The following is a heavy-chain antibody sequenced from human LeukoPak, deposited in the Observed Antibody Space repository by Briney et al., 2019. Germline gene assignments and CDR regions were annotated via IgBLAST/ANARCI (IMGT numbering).Heavy chain of an antibody. V-gene: IGHV4-59*01. CDR2: IYYSGST. CDR3: ASVDTGYFDY. Sequence: SETLSLTCTVPGGSISSYYWSWIRQPPGKGLEWIGYIYYSGSTNYNPSLKSRVTISVDTSKNQFSLKLSSVTAADTAVYYCASVDTGYFDYWGQGTLVTVSS. J-gene: IGHJ4*02. CDR1: GGSISSYY. D-gene: IGHD5-18*01.